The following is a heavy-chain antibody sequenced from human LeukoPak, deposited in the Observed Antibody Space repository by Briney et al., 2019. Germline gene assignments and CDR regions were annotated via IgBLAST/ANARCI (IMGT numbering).Heavy chain of an antibody. CDR2: ISGSGGST. D-gene: IGHD1-26*01. CDR1: GFTFSSYA. Sequence: PGGSLRLSCAASGFTFSSYAMSWVRQAPGKGLEWVSAISGSGGSTYFADSVKGRFTISRDNSKNTLYLQMNSLRAEDTAVYYCAKVGVVGATAYYFDYWGQGTLVTVSS. V-gene: IGHV3-23*01. J-gene: IGHJ4*02. CDR3: AKVGVVGATAYYFDY.